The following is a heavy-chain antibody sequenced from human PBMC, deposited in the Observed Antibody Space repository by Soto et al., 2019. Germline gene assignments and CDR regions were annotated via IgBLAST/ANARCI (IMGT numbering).Heavy chain of an antibody. J-gene: IGHJ6*02. V-gene: IGHV1-69*13. Sequence: SVKVSCKASGGTFSSYAISWVRQAPGQGLEWMGGIIPIFGTANYAQKFQGRVTITADESTSTAYMELSSLRSEDTAVYYCAREETYYDFWSGQIKYYYYGMDVWGQGTTVTVSS. CDR2: IIPIFGTA. CDR1: GGTFSSYA. CDR3: AREETYYDFWSGQIKYYYYGMDV. D-gene: IGHD3-3*01.